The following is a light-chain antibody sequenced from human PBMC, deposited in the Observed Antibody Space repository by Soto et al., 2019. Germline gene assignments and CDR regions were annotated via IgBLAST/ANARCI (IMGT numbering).Light chain of an antibody. CDR2: DAS. J-gene: IGKJ1*01. CDR3: QQYNSYS. Sequence: DIQMTQSPFTLSASVGDRVTITCRASQTISSWLAWYQQIPGKAPKLLIYDASNLESGVPSRFSGSGSGTEFTLTISSLQPEDFAVYYCQQYNSYSFGQGTKV. CDR1: QTISSW. V-gene: IGKV1-5*01.